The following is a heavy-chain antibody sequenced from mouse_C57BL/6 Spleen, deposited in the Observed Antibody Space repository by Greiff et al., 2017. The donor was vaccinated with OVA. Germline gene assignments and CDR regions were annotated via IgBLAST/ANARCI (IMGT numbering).Heavy chain of an antibody. Sequence: EVKLMESGGGLVKPGGSLKLSCAASGFTFSDYGMHWVRQAPEKGLEWVAYISSGSSAIYYADTVKGRVTISRDNAKNTLFLQMTSLGSEDTAMYYCERGAMDYWGQGTSVTVSS. J-gene: IGHJ4*01. V-gene: IGHV5-17*01. CDR2: ISSGSSAI. CDR3: ERGAMDY. CDR1: GFTFSDYG.